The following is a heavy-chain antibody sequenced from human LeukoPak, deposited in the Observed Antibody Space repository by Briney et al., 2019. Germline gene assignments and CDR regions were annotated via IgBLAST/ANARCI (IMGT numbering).Heavy chain of an antibody. D-gene: IGHD6-13*01. J-gene: IGHJ1*01. Sequence: ASVKVSCKASGGTFISYAISWVRQAPGQGLEWMGRISPILGIANYAQKFQGRVTITADKSTSTAYMELSSLRSEDTAVYYCARAGSSWTAEYFQHWGQGTLVTVSS. V-gene: IGHV1-69*04. CDR3: ARAGSSWTAEYFQH. CDR1: GGTFISYA. CDR2: ISPILGIA.